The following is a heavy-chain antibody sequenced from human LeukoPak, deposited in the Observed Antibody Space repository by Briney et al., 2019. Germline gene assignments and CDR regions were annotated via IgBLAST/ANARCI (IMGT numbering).Heavy chain of an antibody. CDR3: ARGPQRSGSYDDY. CDR2: ISSSSSYI. J-gene: IGHJ4*02. D-gene: IGHD1-26*01. Sequence: GGSLRLSCAASGFTFSSYSMNWVRQAPGKGLEWVSSISSSSSYIYYADSVKGRFTISRDNAKNSLYLQMNSLSAEDTAVYYCARGPQRSGSYDDYWGQGTLVTVSS. CDR1: GFTFSSYS. V-gene: IGHV3-21*01.